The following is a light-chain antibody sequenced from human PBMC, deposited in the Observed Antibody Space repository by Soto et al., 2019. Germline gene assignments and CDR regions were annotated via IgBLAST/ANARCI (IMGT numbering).Light chain of an antibody. CDR1: QSVSSN. Sequence: EIGRTQSPATLSVSPGDRATLYCRASQSVSSNLALYQQKPGQAPRLLIYGASTRATGIPARFSGSGSGTEFTLTISSLQSEDFAVYYCQQYNNWPPWTFGQGTKVEIK. CDR2: GAS. V-gene: IGKV3-15*01. J-gene: IGKJ1*01. CDR3: QQYNNWPPWT.